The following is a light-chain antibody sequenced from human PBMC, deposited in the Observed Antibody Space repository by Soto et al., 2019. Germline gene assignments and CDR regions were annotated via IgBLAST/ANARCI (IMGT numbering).Light chain of an antibody. CDR3: QQYNNWPLT. Sequence: EIVRRQSPATLSVSPGERATLSCRASQSVSSDLAWYEQKPGQAPRLLIYGASTRATGIPARFSGSGSGTEFTLTISSLQSEDFAVYYCQQYNNWPLTFGGGTKVDIK. J-gene: IGKJ4*01. CDR2: GAS. CDR1: QSVSSD. V-gene: IGKV3-15*01.